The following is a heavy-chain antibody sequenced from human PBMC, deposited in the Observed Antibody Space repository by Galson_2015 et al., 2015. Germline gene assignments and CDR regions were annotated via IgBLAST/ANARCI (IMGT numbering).Heavy chain of an antibody. CDR3: ARVSGYYDSSGPSDDY. CDR1: GFTFSSYW. V-gene: IGHV3-7*01. D-gene: IGHD3-22*01. Sequence: SLRLSCAASGFTFSSYWMSWVRQAPGKGLEWVANIKQDGSEKYYVDSVKGRFTISRDNAKNSLYLQMNSLRAEDTAVYYCARVSGYYDSSGPSDDYWGQGTLVTVSS. CDR2: IKQDGSEK. J-gene: IGHJ4*02.